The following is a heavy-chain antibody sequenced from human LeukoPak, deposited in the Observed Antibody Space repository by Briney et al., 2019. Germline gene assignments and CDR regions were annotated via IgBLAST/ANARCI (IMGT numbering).Heavy chain of an antibody. J-gene: IGHJ3*02. CDR3: GRDYYDSSGDGAFDI. V-gene: IGHV1-2*02. CDR2: INPNSGGT. Sequence: ASVKVSCKASGYTFTGYYMHWGRQAPGPGLEWLGWINPNSGGTNYAQKFQDRVTMTRDTSINTFYMELSRLRSDDTAVYYCGRDYYDSSGDGAFDIWGQGTMVTVSS. D-gene: IGHD3-22*01. CDR1: GYTFTGYY.